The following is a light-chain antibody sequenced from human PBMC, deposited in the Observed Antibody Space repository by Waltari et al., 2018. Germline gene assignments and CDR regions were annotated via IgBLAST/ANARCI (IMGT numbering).Light chain of an antibody. V-gene: IGKV3-20*01. CDR3: HQYQRSPT. CDR2: GSS. J-gene: IGKJ1*01. CDR1: QSLSNGY. Sequence: VLTQSPGTLSLSPGERATLSCRASQSLSNGYLAWYQHRPGQAPRLLIHGSSHRATDIPDRVSGSGSGTDFSLTISSLDPEDFAVYYCHQYQRSPTFGHGTKV.